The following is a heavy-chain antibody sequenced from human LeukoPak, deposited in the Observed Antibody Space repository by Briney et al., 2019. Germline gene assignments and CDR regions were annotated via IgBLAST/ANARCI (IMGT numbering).Heavy chain of an antibody. CDR2: FSGGGDS. J-gene: IGHJ4*02. CDR3: GKEVERHFDLKY. V-gene: IGHV3-23*01. Sequence: VRQAPGXXLEWVSAFSGGGDSYYSDSVKGRFAISRDNCKKSLYLQMNSLRAEDTAVYYCGKEVERHFDLKYSGQGTLVTVSS.